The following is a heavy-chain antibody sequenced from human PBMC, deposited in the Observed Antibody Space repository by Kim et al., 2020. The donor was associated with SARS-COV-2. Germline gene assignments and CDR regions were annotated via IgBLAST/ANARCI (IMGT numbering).Heavy chain of an antibody. CDR2: TYYRSKWYN. CDR1: GDRVSSNSAA. CDR3: AAGGVAVAGIDYFDY. Sequence: SQTLSLTCAISGDRVSSNSAAWNWIRQSPSRGLEWLGRTYYRSKWYNDYAVSVKSRITINPDRSKNQFSLQLNSVTPEDTAVYYCAAGGVAVAGIDYFDYWGQGSLVTVSS. V-gene: IGHV6-1*01. D-gene: IGHD6-19*01. J-gene: IGHJ4*02.